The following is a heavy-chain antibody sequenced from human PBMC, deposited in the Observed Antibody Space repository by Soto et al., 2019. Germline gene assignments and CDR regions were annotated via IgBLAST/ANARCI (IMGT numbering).Heavy chain of an antibody. D-gene: IGHD5-18*01. CDR3: AKDLGLWLSPPGYYYGMDV. CDR2: ISYDGSNK. Sequence: GGSLRLSCAASGFTFSSYGMHWVRQAPGKGLEWVAVISYDGSNKYYADSVKGRFTISRDNSKNTLYLQMNSLRAEDTAVYYCAKDLGLWLSPPGYYYGMDVWGQGTTVTVSS. V-gene: IGHV3-30*18. CDR1: GFTFSSYG. J-gene: IGHJ6*02.